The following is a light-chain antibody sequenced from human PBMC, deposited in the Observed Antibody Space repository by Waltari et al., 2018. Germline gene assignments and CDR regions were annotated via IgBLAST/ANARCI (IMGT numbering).Light chain of an antibody. Sequence: QSALTQPASVSGSPGQSITISCTGTSSDVGGYNYVSWYQQHPGKAPKLIIYEVTNRPSGISNRFSASKSGNTASLTISELQTEDEAEYFCSSYTSTSTLGIFGGGTKVTVL. V-gene: IGLV2-14*01. CDR1: SSDVGGYNY. J-gene: IGLJ2*01. CDR3: SSYTSTSTLGI. CDR2: EVT.